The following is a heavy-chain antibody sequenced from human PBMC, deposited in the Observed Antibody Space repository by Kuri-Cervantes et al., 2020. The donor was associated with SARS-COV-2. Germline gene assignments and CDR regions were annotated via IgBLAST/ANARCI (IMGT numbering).Heavy chain of an antibody. V-gene: IGHV4-39*01. D-gene: IGHD6-19*01. CDR1: GGSISSHY. CDR2: IYYSGST. CDR3: ARRGAVAGTVPFFDY. J-gene: IGHJ4*02. Sequence: LSPACTVSGGSISSHYWSWIRQPPGKGLEWIGSIYYSGSTHYNPSLKSRVTISVDTSKNQFSLKLSSVTAADTAVYYCARRGAVAGTVPFFDYWGQGTLVTVSS.